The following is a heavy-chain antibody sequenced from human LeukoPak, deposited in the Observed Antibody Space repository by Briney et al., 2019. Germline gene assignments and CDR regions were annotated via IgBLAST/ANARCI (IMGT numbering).Heavy chain of an antibody. J-gene: IGHJ4*02. D-gene: IGHD5-18*01. V-gene: IGHV1-2*02. Sequence: ASVKVSCKASGYTFTDYYMHWVRQAPGQGLEWMGWINPNSGGTNYAQKFQGRVTMTRDTSISTAYMELSRLRSDDTAVYYCARGGYGIQLWLRYFDYWGQGTLVTVSS. CDR3: ARGGYGIQLWLRYFDY. CDR2: INPNSGGT. CDR1: GYTFTDYY.